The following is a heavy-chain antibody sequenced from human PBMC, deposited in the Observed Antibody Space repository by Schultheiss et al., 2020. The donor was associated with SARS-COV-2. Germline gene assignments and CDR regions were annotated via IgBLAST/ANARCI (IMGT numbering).Heavy chain of an antibody. Sequence: AGSLRLSCVASGFTFSSYWMHWVRQAPGKGLEWVAVISYDGSNKYYADSVKGRFTISRDNAKNSLSLQMNSLRDEDTAVYYCARDGHLRGYGDSPIFNWFDPWGQGTLVTVSS. V-gene: IGHV3-30-3*01. CDR3: ARDGHLRGYGDSPIFNWFDP. CDR2: ISYDGSNK. CDR1: GFTFSSYW. J-gene: IGHJ5*02. D-gene: IGHD3-3*01.